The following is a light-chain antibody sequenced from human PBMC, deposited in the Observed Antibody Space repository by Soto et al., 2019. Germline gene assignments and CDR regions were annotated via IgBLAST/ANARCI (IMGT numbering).Light chain of an antibody. J-gene: IGKJ1*01. Sequence: EVVMTQSPATLSVSPGERVTLSCRASQSINAHLAWYQQKPGQAPRLLIPGASTRATGIPARFSGSGFGTEFILTSSSLQSEDFAVDYCQQYNTWLWTFGQGTKVEFQ. CDR1: QSINAH. CDR3: QQYNTWLWT. V-gene: IGKV3-15*01. CDR2: GAS.